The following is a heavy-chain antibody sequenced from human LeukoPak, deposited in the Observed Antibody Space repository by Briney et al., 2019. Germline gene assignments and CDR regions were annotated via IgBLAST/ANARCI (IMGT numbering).Heavy chain of an antibody. Sequence: KPSETLSLTCNVSGGSIRGYYWSWIRQPPGKGLEWIGYIYSSGSTNYNPSLKSRVTMSVDTSKNQFSLKVSSVTAADTAVYYCARPYYYYMDVWGKGTTVTVSS. CDR1: GGSIRGYY. J-gene: IGHJ6*03. CDR3: ARPYYYYMDV. V-gene: IGHV4-59*12. CDR2: IYSSGST.